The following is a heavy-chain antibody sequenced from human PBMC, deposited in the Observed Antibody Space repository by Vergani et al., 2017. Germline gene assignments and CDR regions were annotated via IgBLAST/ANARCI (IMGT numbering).Heavy chain of an antibody. J-gene: IGHJ4*02. CDR3: AIVNEYYDSSGYYLDY. V-gene: IGHV1-24*01. CDR2: FDPEHGEV. D-gene: IGHD3-22*01. Sequence: QVQLVQSGSEVRKPGASVKVSCQVSGYSLTELTIHWVRQAPGKGLEWMGGFDPEHGEVTFAHHIQGRVTMTEDRSTDTAYMELSSLRPEDTALYYCAIVNEYYDSSGYYLDYWGQGTLVTVSS. CDR1: GYSLTELT.